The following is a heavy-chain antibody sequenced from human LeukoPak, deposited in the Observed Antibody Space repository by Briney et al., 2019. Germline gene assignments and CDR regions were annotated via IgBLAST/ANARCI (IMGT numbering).Heavy chain of an antibody. D-gene: IGHD5-18*01. J-gene: IGHJ6*02. CDR1: GFSFSGYN. Sequence: GGSLRLSCAASGFSFSGYNMNWVRQAPGKGLEWVSSIGSPGGYIFYSDSVKGRLTISRDNSKNTLYLQMNSLRTEDTAVYYCARDFTARGVGGMDVWGQGTTVTVSS. CDR3: ARDFTARGVGGMDV. V-gene: IGHV3-21*01. CDR2: IGSPGGYI.